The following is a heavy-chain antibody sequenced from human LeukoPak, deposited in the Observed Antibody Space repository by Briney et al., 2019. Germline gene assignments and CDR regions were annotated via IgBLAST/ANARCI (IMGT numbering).Heavy chain of an antibody. CDR3: ARGRFIMVRGVRMDV. V-gene: IGHV4-34*01. D-gene: IGHD3-10*01. J-gene: IGHJ6*02. CDR1: GGSFSGYY. Sequence: SETLSLTCAVYGGSFSGYYWSWIRRPPGKGLEWIGEINHSGSTNYNPSLKSRVTISVDTSKNQFSLKLSSVTAADTAVYYCARGRFIMVRGVRMDVWGQGTTVTVSS. CDR2: INHSGST.